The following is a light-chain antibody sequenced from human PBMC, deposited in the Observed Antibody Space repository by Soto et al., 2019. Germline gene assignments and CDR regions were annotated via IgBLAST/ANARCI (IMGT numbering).Light chain of an antibody. CDR3: QQYGSTPYN. Sequence: EIVLTQSPGTLSLSPGERATLSCRASQSVSSNHLAWYQQRPGQSPRRLIFGASKRATGIPDRFSGSGSGTDFTLTISSLEPEDFAVYYCQQYGSTPYNFGQGTKVDIK. V-gene: IGKV3-20*01. CDR1: QSVSSNH. CDR2: GAS. J-gene: IGKJ2*01.